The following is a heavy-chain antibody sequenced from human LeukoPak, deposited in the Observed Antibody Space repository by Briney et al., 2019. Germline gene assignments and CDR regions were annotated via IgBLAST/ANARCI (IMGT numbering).Heavy chain of an antibody. V-gene: IGHV1-69*06. CDR3: ASAYSSGWVLREYYFDY. CDR2: IIPIFGTA. CDR1: GGTFSSYA. D-gene: IGHD6-19*01. J-gene: IGHJ4*02. Sequence: ASVKVSCKASGGTFSSYAISWVRQAPGQGLEWMGGIIPIFGTANYAQKFQGRVTITADKSTSTANMELSSLRSEDTAVYYCASAYSSGWVLREYYFDYWGQGTLVTVSS.